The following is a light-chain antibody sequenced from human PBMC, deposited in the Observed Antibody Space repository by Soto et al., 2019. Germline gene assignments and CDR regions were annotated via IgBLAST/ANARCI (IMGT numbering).Light chain of an antibody. J-gene: IGLJ1*01. V-gene: IGLV2-14*01. CDR1: SSDIGGYNY. CDR3: SSYISSSTLV. CDR2: EVS. Sequence: QSALTQPASVSGSLGQSITISCTVTSSDIGGYNYVSWYQQHPGKAPKLMIYEVSNRPSGVSNRFSGSKSGNTASLTISGLQAEDEADYYCSSYISSSTLVFGTGTKVTVL.